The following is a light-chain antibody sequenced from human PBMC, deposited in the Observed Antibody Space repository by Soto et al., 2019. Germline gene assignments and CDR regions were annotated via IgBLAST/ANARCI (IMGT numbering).Light chain of an antibody. CDR1: SSDVGGYNY. CDR2: DVS. V-gene: IGLV2-14*01. J-gene: IGLJ2*01. CDR3: SSYTSSSTVV. Sequence: QSALTQPASVSGAPGQSITISCTGTSSDVGGYNYVSWYQQHPGKAPKLMIYDVSNRPSGFSNRFSGSKSGNTASLTISGLQAEDEDDYYCSSYTSSSTVVFGGGTQLTVL.